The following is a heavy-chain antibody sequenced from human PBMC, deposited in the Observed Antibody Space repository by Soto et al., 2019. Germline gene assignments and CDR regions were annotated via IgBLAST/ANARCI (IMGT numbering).Heavy chain of an antibody. J-gene: IGHJ5*02. CDR3: ARDQFLSIFGVVKNWFDP. V-gene: IGHV1-46*01. Sequence: ASVTVSFKASGDTSTEYYIHWVRQAPGQGLEWMGTVNPSGGHTTYAQHFQGRVTMTRDTSTSTVYMELSSLRSEDTAVYYCARDQFLSIFGVVKNWFDPWGQGTLVTVSA. D-gene: IGHD3-3*01. CDR2: VNPSGGHT. CDR1: GDTSTEYY.